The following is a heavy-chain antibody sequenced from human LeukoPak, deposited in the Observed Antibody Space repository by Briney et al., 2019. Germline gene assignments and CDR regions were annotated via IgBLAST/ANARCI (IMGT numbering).Heavy chain of an antibody. J-gene: IGHJ3*02. CDR3: AKDQWSAAGPNDAFDI. V-gene: IGHV3-23*01. D-gene: IGHD6-13*01. CDR1: GFTVSSNY. Sequence: PGGSLRLSCAASGFTVSSNYMSWVRQAPGKGLEWVSAISGSGGSTYYADPVKGRFTISRDNSKNTLYLQMNSLRAEDTAVYYCAKDQWSAAGPNDAFDIWGQGTMVTVSS. CDR2: ISGSGGST.